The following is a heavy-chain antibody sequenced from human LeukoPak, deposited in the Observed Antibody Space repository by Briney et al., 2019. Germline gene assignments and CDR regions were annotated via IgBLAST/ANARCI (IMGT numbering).Heavy chain of an antibody. CDR1: GNTFSRYA. J-gene: IGHJ5*02. CDR2: INAGNGNR. V-gene: IGHV1-3*01. Sequence: ASVKVSCTASGNTFSRYAMHWVRQAPGQRLEWMGWINAGNGNRKYSQRFQGRVTITRDTSASTAYMELSSLRSEDTAVYYCARGYYDILTGYSRTWFDPWGQGTLVTVSS. D-gene: IGHD3-9*01. CDR3: ARGYYDILTGYSRTWFDP.